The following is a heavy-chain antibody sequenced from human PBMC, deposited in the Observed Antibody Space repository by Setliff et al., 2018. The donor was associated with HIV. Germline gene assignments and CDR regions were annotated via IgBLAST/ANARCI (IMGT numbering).Heavy chain of an antibody. CDR3: ARGAYQYYDSSGYYQGNFDY. Sequence: ASVKVSCQASGYTFMNFAMNWVRQAPGQGLEWMGWINTNTGNPTYAQDFIGRFVFSLDTSVSTAYLQISSLKAEDTAVYYCARGAYQYYDSSGYYQGNFDYWGQGTLVTVSS. CDR2: INTNTGNP. CDR1: GYTFMNFA. V-gene: IGHV7-4-1*02. J-gene: IGHJ4*02. D-gene: IGHD3-22*01.